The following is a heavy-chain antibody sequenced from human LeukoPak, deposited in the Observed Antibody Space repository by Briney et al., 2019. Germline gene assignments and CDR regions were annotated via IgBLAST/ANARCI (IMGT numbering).Heavy chain of an antibody. Sequence: SETLSLTCAVYGGSFSGYYWSWIRQPPGKGLEWIGEINHSGSTNYNPSLKSRVTISVDTSKNQFSLKLSSVTAADTAVYYCARSVIVVVPAAIPDYFDYWGQGTQVTVSS. CDR1: GGSFSGYY. CDR3: ARSVIVVVPAAIPDYFDY. D-gene: IGHD2-2*01. CDR2: INHSGST. V-gene: IGHV4-34*01. J-gene: IGHJ4*02.